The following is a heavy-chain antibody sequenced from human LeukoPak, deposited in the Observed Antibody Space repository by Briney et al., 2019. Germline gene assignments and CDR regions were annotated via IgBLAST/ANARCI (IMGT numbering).Heavy chain of an antibody. J-gene: IGHJ4*02. CDR2: ISGSGGST. CDR3: AKDQSVAGRDYFDY. V-gene: IGHV3-23*01. CDR1: GFTVSSNY. Sequence: GGSLRLSCAASGFTVSSNYMSWVRQAPGKGLEWVSAISGSGGSTYYADSVKGRFTISRDNSKNTLYLQMNSLRAEDTAVYYCAKDQSVAGRDYFDYWGQGTLVTVSS. D-gene: IGHD6-19*01.